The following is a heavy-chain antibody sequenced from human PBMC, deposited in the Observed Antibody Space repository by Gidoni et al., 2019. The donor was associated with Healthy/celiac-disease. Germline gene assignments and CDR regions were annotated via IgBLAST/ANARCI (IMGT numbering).Heavy chain of an antibody. Sequence: SSYGMHWVRQAPGKGLEWVAVIWYDGSNKYYADSVKGRFTISRDNSKNTLYLQMNSLRAEDTAVYYCARVSSGWGGYGMDVWGQGTTVTVSS. J-gene: IGHJ6*02. CDR2: IWYDGSNK. D-gene: IGHD6-19*01. V-gene: IGHV3-33*01. CDR1: SSYG. CDR3: ARVSSGWGGYGMDV.